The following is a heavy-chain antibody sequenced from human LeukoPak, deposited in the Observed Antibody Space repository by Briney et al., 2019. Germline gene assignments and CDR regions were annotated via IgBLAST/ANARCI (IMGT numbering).Heavy chain of an antibody. V-gene: IGHV4-59*01. CDR2: VYNGGST. CDR1: GVSLSPNY. Sequence: PPETLSLSCTVSGVSLSPNYWSWVRQTPGKGLEWVAYVYNGGSTQYNPSPKRGVTISVDASKKQFSLRLKSVTAADTAVDYCARGGVAVAGYPAADYYYYMDLWGKGTMVTVSS. J-gene: IGHJ6*03. D-gene: IGHD6-19*01. CDR3: ARGGVAVAGYPAADYYYYMDL.